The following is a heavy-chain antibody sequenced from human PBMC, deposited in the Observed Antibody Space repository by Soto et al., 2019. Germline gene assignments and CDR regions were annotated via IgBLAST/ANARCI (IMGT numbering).Heavy chain of an antibody. Sequence: WASVQVSCKASGYTFTGYYMHWVRQAPGQGLEWMGWINPNSGGTNYAQKFQGRVTMTRDTSISTAYMELSRLRSDDTAVYYCARARPDRYYGMDVWGQGTTVTVSS. CDR3: ARARPDRYYGMDV. V-gene: IGHV1-2*02. CDR1: GYTFTGYY. J-gene: IGHJ6*02. CDR2: INPNSGGT.